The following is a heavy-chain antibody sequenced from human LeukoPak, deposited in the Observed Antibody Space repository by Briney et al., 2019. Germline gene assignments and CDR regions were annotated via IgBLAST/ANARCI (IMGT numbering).Heavy chain of an antibody. D-gene: IGHD2-2*01. J-gene: IGHJ5*02. CDR2: ISGSGGTT. CDR3: AKLPREYCSSTSCPNWFDT. CDR1: GFTFSNCA. V-gene: IGHV3-23*01. Sequence: GGSLRLSCAASGFTFSNCAMSWVRQAPGKGLEWVSSISGSGGTTYYADSVKGRFTTSRDNSENTLYLQMNSLRAEDTAVYYCAKLPREYCSSTSCPNWFDTWGQGTLVTVSS.